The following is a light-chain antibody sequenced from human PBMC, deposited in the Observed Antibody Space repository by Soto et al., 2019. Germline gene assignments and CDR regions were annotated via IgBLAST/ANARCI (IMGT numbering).Light chain of an antibody. CDR3: QESYSSLFP. Sequence: DLQMTQSPSSLSASVGDRVTITCRASQSISSYLNWYQQKPGKAPKLLIYAASSLQSGVPSRFSGSGSGPDFTLTISSLHPEDFATYNGQESYSSLFPFGPGTKVDI. V-gene: IGKV1-39*01. CDR2: AAS. J-gene: IGKJ3*01. CDR1: QSISSY.